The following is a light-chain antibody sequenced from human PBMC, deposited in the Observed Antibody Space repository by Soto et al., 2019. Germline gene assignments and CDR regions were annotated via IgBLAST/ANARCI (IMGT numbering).Light chain of an antibody. J-gene: IGKJ1*01. CDR1: QSVPGSS. Sequence: ESVLTQSPGTLSLSPGERATLSCRASQSVPGSSLAWLQHKPGQAPRLLIYRASSRATGVPDRFSGSGSGTDFTLTISRLEPEDFAVYYCQQYASPPLTLGQGTKVETK. CDR3: QQYASPPLT. CDR2: RAS. V-gene: IGKV3-20*01.